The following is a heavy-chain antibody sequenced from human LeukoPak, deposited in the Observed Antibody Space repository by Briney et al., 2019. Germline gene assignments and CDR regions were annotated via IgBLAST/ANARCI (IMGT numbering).Heavy chain of an antibody. CDR2: INPNSGGT. Sequence: ASVKVSCKASGYTFTGYYMHWVRQAPGQGLEWMGWINPNSGGTNYAQKFQGRVTMTRDTSISTAYMELSRLRSDDTAVYYCARDRVGATDYYMDVWGKGTTVTVSS. CDR3: ARDRVGATDYYMDV. CDR1: GYTFTGYY. D-gene: IGHD1-26*01. V-gene: IGHV1-2*02. J-gene: IGHJ6*03.